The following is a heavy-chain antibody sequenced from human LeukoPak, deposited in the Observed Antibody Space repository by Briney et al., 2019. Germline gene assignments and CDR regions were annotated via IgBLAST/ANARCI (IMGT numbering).Heavy chain of an antibody. CDR3: ARGRRWLQSLYFDY. D-gene: IGHD5-24*01. Sequence: SETLSLTCAVYGGSFSGYYWSWIRQPPGKGLEWIGEINHSGSTNYNPSLKSRVTISVDTSKNQFSLKLSSVTAADTAVYYCARGRRWLQSLYFDYWGQGTLATVSS. V-gene: IGHV4-34*01. CDR1: GGSFSGYY. CDR2: INHSGST. J-gene: IGHJ4*02.